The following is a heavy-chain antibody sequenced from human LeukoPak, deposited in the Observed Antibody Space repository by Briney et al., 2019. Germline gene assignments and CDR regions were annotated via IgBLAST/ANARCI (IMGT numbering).Heavy chain of an antibody. V-gene: IGHV3-74*01. CDR2: INSDGINT. Sequence: GGSLRLSCAASGFTFSNYWMHWVRQAPGKGLVWVSRINSDGINTSYADSVKGRFTISRDNAKNSLYLQMNSLRAEDTAVYYCARGWTTTTGYWGQGTLVTVSS. J-gene: IGHJ4*02. CDR1: GFTFSNYW. D-gene: IGHD4-17*01. CDR3: ARGWTTTTGY.